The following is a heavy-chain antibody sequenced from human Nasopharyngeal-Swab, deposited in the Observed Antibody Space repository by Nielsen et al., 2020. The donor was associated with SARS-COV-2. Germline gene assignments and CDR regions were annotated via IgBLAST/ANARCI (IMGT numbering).Heavy chain of an antibody. CDR3: AKIRLRFLEWLLFDY. V-gene: IGHV3-23*01. CDR1: GFTFSSYA. CDR2: ISGSGGST. D-gene: IGHD3-3*01. J-gene: IGHJ4*02. Sequence: GESLKISYAASGFTFSSYAMSWVRQAPGKGLEWVSAISGSGGSTYYADSVKGRFTISRDNSKNTLYLQMNSLRAEDTAVYYCAKIRLRFLEWLLFDYWGQGTLVIVSS.